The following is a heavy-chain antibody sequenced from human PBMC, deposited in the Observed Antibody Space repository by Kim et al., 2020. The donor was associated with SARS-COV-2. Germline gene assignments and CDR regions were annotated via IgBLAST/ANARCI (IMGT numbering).Heavy chain of an antibody. D-gene: IGHD6-13*01. CDR3: ARGGSSSWYHPYDY. J-gene: IGHJ4*02. V-gene: IGHV1-3*01. Sequence: SQEVQSRVPITRETSASTAYMELSSLRSKDTAVYYCARGGSSSWYHPYDYWGQGTLVTVSS.